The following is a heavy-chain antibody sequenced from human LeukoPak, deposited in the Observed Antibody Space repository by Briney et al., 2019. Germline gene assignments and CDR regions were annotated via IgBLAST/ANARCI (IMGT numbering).Heavy chain of an antibody. V-gene: IGHV3-9*01. CDR1: GFTFDDYA. D-gene: IGHD2-15*01. CDR2: ISWNSGSI. CDR3: VRTDCSGGSCYPNFDY. Sequence: GGSLRLSCAASGFTFDDYAMHWVRQAPGKGLEWVSGISWNSGSIGYADSVKGRFTISRDNAKNSLYLQMNSLRAEDTALYYCVRTDCSGGSCYPNFDYWGQGTLVTVSS. J-gene: IGHJ4*02.